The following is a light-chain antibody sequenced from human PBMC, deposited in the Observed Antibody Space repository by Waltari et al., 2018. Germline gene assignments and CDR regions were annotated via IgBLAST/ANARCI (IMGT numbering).Light chain of an antibody. CDR1: QSVSRT. CDR3: QHYVRLPVT. Sequence: EIVLTQSPGTLSLSPGERATLSCRASQSVSRTLAWYQQKPGQAPRLLIYGASTRATGIPDRFSGSGSGTDFSLTISRLEPEDVAVYYCQHYVRLPVTFGQGTKVEIK. CDR2: GAS. J-gene: IGKJ1*01. V-gene: IGKV3-20*01.